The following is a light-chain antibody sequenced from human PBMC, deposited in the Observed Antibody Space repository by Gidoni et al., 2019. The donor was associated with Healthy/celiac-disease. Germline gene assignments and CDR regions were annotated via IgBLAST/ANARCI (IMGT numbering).Light chain of an antibody. V-gene: IGLV2-14*01. CDR3: SSFAV. CDR2: DVR. J-gene: IGLJ2*01. Sequence: QSALTQPASVSGSPGQSITISCTGTSSDVGGYNYVSWYQQHPGNAPKLMIYDVRNRPSGVSNLFSGSKSGNTASLTISGLQAEDEADYYCSSFAVFGGGTKLTVL. CDR1: SSDVGGYNY.